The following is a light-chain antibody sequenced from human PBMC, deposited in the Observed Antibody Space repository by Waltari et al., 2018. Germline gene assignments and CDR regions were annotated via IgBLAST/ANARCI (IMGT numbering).Light chain of an antibody. CDR3: GTWDSSLSGAV. Sequence: QSVLTQPPSVSAAPGPRVTIPRSGGRPTIGKNYVSWYRQFPGTAPKLLIYENSERPSGIPGRFSGSKSGTSATLDITGLQAGDEADYYCGTWDSSLSGAVFGGGTHLTVL. CDR2: ENS. V-gene: IGLV1-51*02. CDR1: RPTIGKNY. J-gene: IGLJ7*01.